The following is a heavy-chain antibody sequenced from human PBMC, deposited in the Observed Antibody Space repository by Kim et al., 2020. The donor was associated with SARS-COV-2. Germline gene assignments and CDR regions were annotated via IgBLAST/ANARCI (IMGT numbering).Heavy chain of an antibody. V-gene: IGHV4-34*01. CDR3: ARVTGSAAGDLYYFDH. D-gene: IGHD6-25*01. J-gene: IGHJ4*02. CDR1: GDSLSGYF. CDR2: INHSGST. Sequence: SETLSLTCSVYGDSLSGYFWSWIRQPPEKGLEWIGEINHSGSTSYNPSLKSRVTISIDTSNNQFSLKMTSVTAADTAVYYCARVTGSAAGDLYYFDHWGQGTLVPVSS.